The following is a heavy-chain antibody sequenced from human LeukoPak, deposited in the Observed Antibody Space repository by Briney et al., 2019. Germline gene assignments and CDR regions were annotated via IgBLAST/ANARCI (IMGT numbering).Heavy chain of an antibody. CDR1: GGSISSGDYC. CDR2: IYYSGST. CDR3: ASYGDYEVY. J-gene: IGHJ4*02. V-gene: IGHV4-30-4*01. Sequence: SETLSLTCTVSGGSISSGDYCWGWIRQPPGKGLEWIGYIYYSGSTYYNPSLKSRVTISVDTSKNQFSLKLSSVTAADTAVYYCASYGDYEVYWGQGTLVTVSS. D-gene: IGHD4-17*01.